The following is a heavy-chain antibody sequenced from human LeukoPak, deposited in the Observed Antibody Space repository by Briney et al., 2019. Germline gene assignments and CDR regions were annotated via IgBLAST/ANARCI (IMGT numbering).Heavy chain of an antibody. V-gene: IGHV3-30*18. CDR2: ISYDGSNK. CDR1: GFTFSSYG. D-gene: IGHD3-22*01. J-gene: IGHJ4*03. Sequence: PGRSLRLSCAASGFTFSSYGMHWVRQAPGKGLEWVAVISYDGSNKYYADSVKGRFTISRDNSKNTLYLQMNSLRAEDTAVYYCAKLPNYYDSSGSVFDYWGQGTTVTVSS. CDR3: AKLPNYYDSSGSVFDY.